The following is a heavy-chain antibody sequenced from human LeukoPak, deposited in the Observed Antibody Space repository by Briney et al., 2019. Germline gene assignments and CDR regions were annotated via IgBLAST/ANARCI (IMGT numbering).Heavy chain of an antibody. J-gene: IGHJ4*02. V-gene: IGHV3-21*01. CDR1: GFTFSSYS. D-gene: IGHD6-13*01. Sequence: GGSLRLSCAASGFTFSSYSMTWVRQAPGKGLEWVSSISSSSSYIYYADSVKGRFTVSRDNAKNSLFLQMNSLRAEDTAVYYCAGGRIAAAGHRGRDYWGQGTLVTVSS. CDR3: AGGRIAAAGHRGRDY. CDR2: ISSSSSYI.